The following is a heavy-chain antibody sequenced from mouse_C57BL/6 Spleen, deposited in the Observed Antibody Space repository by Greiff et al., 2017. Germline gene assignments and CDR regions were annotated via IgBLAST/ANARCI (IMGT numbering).Heavy chain of an antibody. Sequence: VQLQQPGAELVKPGASVKLSCKASGYTFTSYWMHWVKQRPGQGLEWIGMIHPNSGSTNYNEKFKSKATLTVDKSSSTAYMQLSSLTSEDSAVYYCAREGIYYGNYGYWGQGTTLTVSS. CDR1: GYTFTSYW. D-gene: IGHD2-1*01. CDR3: AREGIYYGNYGY. V-gene: IGHV1-64*01. CDR2: IHPNSGST. J-gene: IGHJ2*01.